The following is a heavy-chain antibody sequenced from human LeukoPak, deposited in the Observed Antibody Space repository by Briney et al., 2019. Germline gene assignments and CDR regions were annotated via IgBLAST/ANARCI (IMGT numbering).Heavy chain of an antibody. Sequence: LAGGSLRLSCTASGFTFSSYAMSWVRQAPGKGLEWVSAISGGGGTTYYADSVKGRFTISRDNSKNTLSLQMYSLRAEDTALYYCAKADGSAWYRGDYWGQGTLVTVSS. CDR2: ISGGGGTT. CDR1: GFTFSSYA. J-gene: IGHJ4*02. CDR3: AKADGSAWYRGDY. V-gene: IGHV3-23*01. D-gene: IGHD6-19*01.